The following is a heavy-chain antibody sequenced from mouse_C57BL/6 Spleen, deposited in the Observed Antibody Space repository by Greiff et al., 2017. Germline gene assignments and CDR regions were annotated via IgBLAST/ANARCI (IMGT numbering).Heavy chain of an antibody. V-gene: IGHV1-20*01. J-gene: IGHJ2*01. CDR2: INPYNGDT. CDR3: ARGDYGSPFDY. CDR1: GYSFTGYF. D-gene: IGHD1-1*01. Sequence: EVQGVESGPELVKPGDSVKISCKASGYSFTGYFMNWVMQSHGKSLEWIGRINPYNGDTFYNQKFKGKATLTVDKSSSTAHMELRRLTSEDSAVYYCARGDYGSPFDYWGQGTTLTVSS.